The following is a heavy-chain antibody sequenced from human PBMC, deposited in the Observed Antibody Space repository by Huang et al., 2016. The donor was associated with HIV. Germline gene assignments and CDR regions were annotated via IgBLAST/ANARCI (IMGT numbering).Heavy chain of an antibody. J-gene: IGHJ4*02. CDR3: ARPKMTATPSDSSWSYFDF. CDR2: VNHRGSA. D-gene: IGHD3-10*01. Sequence: QVRLEQWGPNLLKPSDTLSLKCAVYGGSFSDYFWTWIRQSPVKGLEWIGEVNHRGSATHHPYLRSRVSMSVDSSKNQFYLNLTSVTAADTAVYFCARPKMTATPSDSSWSYFDFWGRGTPVTVSS. CDR1: GGSFSDYF. V-gene: IGHV4-34*01.